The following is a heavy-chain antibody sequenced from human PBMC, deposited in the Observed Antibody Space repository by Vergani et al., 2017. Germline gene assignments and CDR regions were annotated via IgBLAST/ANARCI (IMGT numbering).Heavy chain of an antibody. V-gene: IGHV4-38-2*01. CDR3: ARHRGSGGCFPSSYFYGKVV. CDR2: IHHSGDT. J-gene: IGHJ6*02. Sequence: QVQLQESGPGLVKPSETLTLTFDVSDSSILTNPYWGWFRQSPGKGLEWLGCIHHSGDTHYNSSLKSRVSISIVSSSKFSLSLTSVTAADTAIYYCARHRGSGGCFPSSYFYGKVVWGQGNTGTVSS. CDR1: DSSILTNPY. D-gene: IGHD3-10*01.